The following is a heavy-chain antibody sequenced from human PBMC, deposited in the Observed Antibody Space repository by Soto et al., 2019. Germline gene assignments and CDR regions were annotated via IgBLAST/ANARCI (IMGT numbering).Heavy chain of an antibody. Sequence: QVQLVQSGAAVRKPGSSVKVSCKASGGTFTKYAITWVRQAPRQGLGWMGGIVPLPGTTNYAQKFRGRVTISPAESTSTGYVELSIRRSEDTAVYFCACGVGVLGGSSGGTDYAFDVWGQGTMVIVSS. D-gene: IGHD3-22*01. V-gene: IGHV1-69*01. CDR2: IVPLPGTT. CDR3: ACGVGVLGGSSGGTDYAFDV. J-gene: IGHJ3*01. CDR1: GGTFTKYA.